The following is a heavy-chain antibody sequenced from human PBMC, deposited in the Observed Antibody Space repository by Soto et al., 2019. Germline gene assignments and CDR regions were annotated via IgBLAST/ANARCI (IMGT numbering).Heavy chain of an antibody. CDR1: GYTLTSYY. J-gene: IGHJ5*02. CDR2: INPSGGST. Sequence: ASVKVSCKASGYTLTSYYMHWVRQAPGQGLEWMGIINPSGGSTSYAQKFQGRVTMTRDMSTSTVYMELSSLRSEDTAVYYCARGWLGRIAAAGRGWFDPWGQGTLVTVSS. CDR3: ARGWLGRIAAAGRGWFDP. V-gene: IGHV1-46*01. D-gene: IGHD6-13*01.